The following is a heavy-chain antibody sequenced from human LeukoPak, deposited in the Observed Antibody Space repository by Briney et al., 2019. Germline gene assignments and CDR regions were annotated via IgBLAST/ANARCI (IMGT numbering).Heavy chain of an antibody. D-gene: IGHD1-26*01. V-gene: IGHV4-34*01. J-gene: IGHJ6*02. Sequence: SETLSLTCAVYGGSFSGYYWSWIRQPPGKGLEWIGEINHSGSTNYNPSLKSRVTISVDTSKNQLSLKLSSVTAADTAVYYCARTPPTTSGHYYYGMDVWGQGTTVTVSS. CDR3: ARTPPTTSGHYYYGMDV. CDR2: INHSGST. CDR1: GGSFSGYY.